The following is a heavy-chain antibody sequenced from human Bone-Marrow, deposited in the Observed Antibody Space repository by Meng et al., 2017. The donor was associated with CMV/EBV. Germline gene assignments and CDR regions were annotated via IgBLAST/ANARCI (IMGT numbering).Heavy chain of an antibody. J-gene: IGHJ4*02. CDR3: ARDLEYCIYTTCYGMGY. D-gene: IGHD2/OR15-2a*01. CDR1: GFTFSSYS. CDR2: ISSSSSYI. Sequence: GGSLRLSCAASGFTFSSYSMNWVRQAPGKGLEWVSSISSSSSYIYYADSVKGRFTISRDNSENTLYLQMNSLRAEDTAIYYCARDLEYCIYTTCYGMGYWGQGTPVTVSS. V-gene: IGHV3-21*01.